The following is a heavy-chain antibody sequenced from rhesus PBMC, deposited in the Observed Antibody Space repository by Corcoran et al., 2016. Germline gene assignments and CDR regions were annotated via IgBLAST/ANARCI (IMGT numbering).Heavy chain of an antibody. D-gene: IGHD3-28*01. CDR1: GGSISSSQW. V-gene: IGHV4-65*01. CDR2: MSGRSGST. Sequence: QVQLQESGPGLVKPSETLSLTCAVSGGSISSSQWWSWIRQPPGKGLEGFGYMSGRSGSTAYNPAHRSRVTISTDTSKKQFALKLSSVTAADTAVYYCARGADYYGTGYFDYWGQGVLVTVSS. J-gene: IGHJ4*01. CDR3: ARGADYYGTGYFDY.